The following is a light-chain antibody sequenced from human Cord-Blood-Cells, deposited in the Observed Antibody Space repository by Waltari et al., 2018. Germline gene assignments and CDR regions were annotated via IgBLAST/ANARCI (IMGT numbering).Light chain of an antibody. J-gene: IGKJ3*01. CDR1: QDISNY. V-gene: IGKV1-33*01. Sequence: DIQMTQSPSSLSASVGDRVTITCQASQDISNYLNWYQQKPGKAPKLLIYDASNLETGVPSRFSGSGSGTDFTFTISSLQPEDIATYYCQQYDNLPTF. CDR2: DAS. CDR3: QQYDNLPT.